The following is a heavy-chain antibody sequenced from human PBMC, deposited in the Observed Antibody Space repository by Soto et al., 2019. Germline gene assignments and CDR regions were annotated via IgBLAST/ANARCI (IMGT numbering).Heavy chain of an antibody. V-gene: IGHV4-39*01. Sequence: SETLSLTCTVSGGSTSSSSYYWGWIRQPPGKGLEWIGSIYYGGSTYYNPSLKSRVTISVDTSKNQFSLKLSSVTAADTAVYYCAIEYYYGMDVWGQGTTVTVSS. CDR1: GGSTSSSSYY. CDR3: AIEYYYGMDV. J-gene: IGHJ6*02. CDR2: IYYGGST.